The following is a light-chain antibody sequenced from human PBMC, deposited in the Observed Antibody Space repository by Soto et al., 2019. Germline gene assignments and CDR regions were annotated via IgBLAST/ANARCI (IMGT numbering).Light chain of an antibody. CDR1: QSVSSN. Sequence: EIIMTQSPATLSVSPGERASLSCRASQSVSSNLAWYQQKPGQAPRLLIYAASTRATGISTRFSGSGSGTEFTLTISNLQSEDFAVYFCQQYHNWPPITFGQGTRLEIK. CDR3: QQYHNWPPIT. J-gene: IGKJ5*01. V-gene: IGKV3-15*01. CDR2: AAS.